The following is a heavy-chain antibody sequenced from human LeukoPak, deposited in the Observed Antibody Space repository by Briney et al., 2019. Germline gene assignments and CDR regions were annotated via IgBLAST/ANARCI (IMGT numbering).Heavy chain of an antibody. CDR1: GASINTYY. CDR3: ARGASSGSYLFNY. J-gene: IGHJ4*02. CDR2: IYYSGSS. Sequence: SETLSLTCTVSGASINTYYWSWIRQPPGKGLEWIGFIYYSGSSTYHPSLRSRVTISIDTSKNQFSLRLSSVTAADTAVYYCARGASSGSYLFNYWGQGTLVTVSP. V-gene: IGHV4-59*01. D-gene: IGHD3-22*01.